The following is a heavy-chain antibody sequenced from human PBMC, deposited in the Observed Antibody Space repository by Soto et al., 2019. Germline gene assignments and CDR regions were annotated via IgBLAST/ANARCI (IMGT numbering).Heavy chain of an antibody. D-gene: IGHD1-26*01. V-gene: IGHV4-31*03. CDR2: IYYSGST. Sequence: QVQLQESGPGLVKPSQTLSLTSSVSGGSISSGGYSWSWIRQHPEKGLEWIGYIYYSGSTNYNPSLKSRVIISVDTSSNRFSLDLRSVTAADTAIYYCARHSASWQWFDYWGQGTLVTVSS. CDR3: ARHSASWQWFDY. J-gene: IGHJ5*01. CDR1: GGSISSGGYS.